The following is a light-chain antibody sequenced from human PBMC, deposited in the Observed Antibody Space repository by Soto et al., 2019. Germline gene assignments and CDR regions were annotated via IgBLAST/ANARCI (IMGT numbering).Light chain of an antibody. CDR3: QQLAIYPRT. CDR1: QDINSY. J-gene: IGKJ1*01. V-gene: IGKV1-9*01. Sequence: DIQLTQSPSFLSASVGDRVTITCRARQDINSYLAWYQQKPGKAPNLLLYAASTVQSAVPSRFSGGGSRTEFTLTISNLQPEDGATYSCQQLAIYPRTFGQGTRV. CDR2: AAS.